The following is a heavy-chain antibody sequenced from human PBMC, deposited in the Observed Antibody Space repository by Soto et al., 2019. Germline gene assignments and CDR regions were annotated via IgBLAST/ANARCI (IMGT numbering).Heavy chain of an antibody. CDR3: ATWLKEASIGRNYYSGMDV. V-gene: IGHV1-69*12. Sequence: QVQLVQSGAEVKKPGSSVKVSCKASGGTFSNYAFSWVRQAPGQGLAWLGGIMPIFGSADYAQRFRGRVTITADEYTSTAHMAVSSLRSEDTAVYYCATWLKEASIGRNYYSGMDVWGQGTTVSVSS. CDR1: GGTFSNYA. CDR2: IMPIFGSA. J-gene: IGHJ6*02. D-gene: IGHD2-2*01.